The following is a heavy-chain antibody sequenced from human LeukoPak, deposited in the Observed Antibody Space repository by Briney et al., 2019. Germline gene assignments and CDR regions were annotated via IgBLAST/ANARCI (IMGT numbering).Heavy chain of an antibody. CDR3: AKEFNYYDSSGYYGGDAFDI. D-gene: IGHD3-22*01. CDR1: GFTFSSYA. Sequence: GGSLRLSCAASGFTFSSYAMSWVRQAPGKGLEWISGISESGGNTYSADSVKGRFTVSRDNSKNTLYLQMNSLRADDTAVYYCAKEFNYYDSSGYYGGDAFDIWGQGTMVTVSS. CDR2: ISESGGNT. V-gene: IGHV3-23*01. J-gene: IGHJ3*02.